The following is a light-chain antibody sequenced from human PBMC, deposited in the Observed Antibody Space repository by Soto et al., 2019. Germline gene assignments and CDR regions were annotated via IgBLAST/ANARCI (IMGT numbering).Light chain of an antibody. CDR2: GAS. CDR3: QQYARSPLA. CDR1: QSVGRNY. J-gene: IGKJ4*01. Sequence: EIVLTQSPGTLSWSPGERATLSCRASQSVGRNYLAWYKQKPGQAPRLLIYGASSRATGIPDTFSGSGSGTDVTLTISRLEPEDFAVYYCQQYARSPLAFGGGTKVEIK. V-gene: IGKV3-20*01.